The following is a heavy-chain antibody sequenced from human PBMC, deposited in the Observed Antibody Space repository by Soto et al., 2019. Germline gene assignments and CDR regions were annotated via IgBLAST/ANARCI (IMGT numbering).Heavy chain of an antibody. D-gene: IGHD3-10*01. V-gene: IGHV1-24*01. J-gene: IGHJ4*02. CDR3: ATPGDGSGSYYNEIFDY. Sequence: GASVKVSFKVSGYTLTELSMHWVRQAPGKGLEWMGGFDPEDGETIYAQKFQGRVTMTEDTSTDTAYMELSSLRSEDTAVYYCATPGDGSGSYYNEIFDYWGQGTLVTVSS. CDR1: GYTLTELS. CDR2: FDPEDGET.